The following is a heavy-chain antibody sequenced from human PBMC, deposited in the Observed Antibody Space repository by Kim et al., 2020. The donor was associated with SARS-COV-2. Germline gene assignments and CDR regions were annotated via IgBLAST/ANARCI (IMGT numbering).Heavy chain of an antibody. CDR2: ISSSSSTI. Sequence: GGSLRLSCAASGFTFSSYSMNWVRQAPGKGLEWVSYISSSSSTIYYADSVKGRFTISRDNAKNSLYLQMNSLRDEDTAVYYCARDVLRYFERAFDIWAKGQWSPSLQ. D-gene: IGHD3-9*01. CDR3: ARDVLRYFERAFDI. V-gene: IGHV3-48*02. CDR1: GFTFSSYS. J-gene: IGHJ3*02.